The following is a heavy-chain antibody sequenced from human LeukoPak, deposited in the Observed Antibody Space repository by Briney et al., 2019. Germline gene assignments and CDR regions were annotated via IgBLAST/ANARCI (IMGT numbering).Heavy chain of an antibody. CDR1: GGSISSSSYY. Sequence: PSETLSLTCTVSGGSISSSSYYWGWIRQPPGKGLEWIGSIYYSGSTYYNPSLKSRVTISVDTSKNQFSLKLSSVTAADTAAYYCASPYSNYVGLFDYWGQGTLVTVSS. V-gene: IGHV4-39*01. CDR3: ASPYSNYVGLFDY. J-gene: IGHJ4*02. CDR2: IYYSGST. D-gene: IGHD4-11*01.